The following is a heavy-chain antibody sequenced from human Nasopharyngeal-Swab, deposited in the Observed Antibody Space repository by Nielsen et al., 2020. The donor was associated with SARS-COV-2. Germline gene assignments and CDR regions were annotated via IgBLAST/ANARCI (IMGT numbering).Heavy chain of an antibody. V-gene: IGHV4-4*02. CDR1: GGSVRNSNY. CDR3: ARSSSTSATWYFDA. Sequence: GSLRLSCDVSGGSVRNSNYWSWVRQSPGKGLEWIGELYPSGPTNYNPSLQSRVTLSVDKSKNHFSLKLGSVTAADTAVYYCARSSSTSATWYFDAWGPGTLVTVSS. D-gene: IGHD1-1*01. CDR2: LYPSGPT. J-gene: IGHJ5*02.